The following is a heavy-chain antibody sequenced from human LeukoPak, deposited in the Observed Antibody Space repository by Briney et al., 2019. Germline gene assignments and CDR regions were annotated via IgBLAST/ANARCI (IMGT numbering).Heavy chain of an antibody. Sequence: SGTLSLTCSVSGGSLSSSNWWSWVRQPPGKGLESIGEIYHLGTTNYNPSLKSRVTISIDKSKNQFSLKLHSVTAADTAVYFCARGPYSYDSSGAFDIWGQGTMVTVSS. CDR3: ARGPYSYDSSGAFDI. CDR2: IYHLGTT. V-gene: IGHV4-4*02. J-gene: IGHJ3*02. CDR1: GGSLSSSNW. D-gene: IGHD3-22*01.